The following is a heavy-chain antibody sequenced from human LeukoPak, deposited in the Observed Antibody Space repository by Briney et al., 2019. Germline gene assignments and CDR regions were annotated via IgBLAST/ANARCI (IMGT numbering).Heavy chain of an antibody. CDR1: GYTFTSYG. CDR3: ARDIEGDY. V-gene: IGHV1-18*01. CDR2: ISDYNGNT. Sequence: SVKVSCKASGYTFTSYGISGLRQAPGQGLEWMGWISDYNGNTNNAQKLQGRVTMTTDTSTSPAYMELRRLRSDDTAVYYCARDIEGDYWGQGTLVTVSS. J-gene: IGHJ4*02. D-gene: IGHD1-26*01.